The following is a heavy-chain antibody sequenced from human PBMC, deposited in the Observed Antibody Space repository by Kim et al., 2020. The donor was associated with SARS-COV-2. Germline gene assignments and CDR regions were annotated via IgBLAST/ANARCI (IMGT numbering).Heavy chain of an antibody. CDR3: ARDQVAGPGCYYFDY. D-gene: IGHD6-19*01. J-gene: IGHJ4*02. CDR2: IKQDGSEK. CDR1: GFTFSSYW. V-gene: IGHV3-7*01. Sequence: GGSLRLSCAASGFTFSSYWMSWVRQAPGKGLEWVANIKQDGSEKYYVDSVKGRFTISRDNAKNSLYLQMNSLRAEDTAVYYCARDQVAGPGCYYFDYWGQGTLVTVSS.